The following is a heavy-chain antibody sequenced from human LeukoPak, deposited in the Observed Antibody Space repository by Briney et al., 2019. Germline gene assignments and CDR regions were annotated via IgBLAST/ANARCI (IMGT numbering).Heavy chain of an antibody. CDR1: GGSISSSNW. CDR3: ARGSPVLLWFGGPYYYYMDV. CDR2: INHSGST. V-gene: IGHV4-4*02. Sequence: PSGTLSLTCAVSGGSISSSNWWSWVRQPPGKGLEWIGEINHSGSTNYNPSLKSRVTISVDTSKNQFSLKLSSVTAADTAVYYCARGSPVLLWFGGPYYYYMDVWGKGTTVTISS. J-gene: IGHJ6*03. D-gene: IGHD3-10*01.